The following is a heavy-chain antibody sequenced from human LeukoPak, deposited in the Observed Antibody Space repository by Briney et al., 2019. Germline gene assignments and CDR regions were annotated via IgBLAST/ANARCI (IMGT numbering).Heavy chain of an antibody. CDR1: GYTVTGYY. J-gene: IGHJ4*02. V-gene: IGHV1-2*02. CDR2: INPNSGGT. D-gene: IGHD2-2*01. CDR3: ARDQCSSTSCWIFDY. Sequence: ASVKVSCKASGYTVTGYYMHWVRQAPGQGLEWMGWINPNSGGTNSAQRFQGRVTMTRDTSISTAYMELSRLTSDDTAVYYCARDQCSSTSCWIFDYWGQGTLVTVSS.